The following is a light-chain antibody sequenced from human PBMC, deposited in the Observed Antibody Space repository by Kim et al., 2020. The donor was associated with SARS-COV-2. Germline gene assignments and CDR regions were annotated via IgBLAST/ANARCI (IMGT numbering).Light chain of an antibody. CDR1: SLRSYY. J-gene: IGLJ3*02. V-gene: IGLV3-19*01. Sequence: LGQTVRITCQGDSLRSYYASWYQQKPGQAPVLVIYGKNNRPSGIPDRFSGSSSGNTASLTITGAQAEDEADYYCNSRDSSGNPYWVFGGGTQLTVL. CDR2: GKN. CDR3: NSRDSSGNPYWV.